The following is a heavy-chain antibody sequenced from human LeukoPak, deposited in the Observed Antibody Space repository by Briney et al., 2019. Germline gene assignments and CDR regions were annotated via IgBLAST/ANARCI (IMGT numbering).Heavy chain of an antibody. CDR3: ARDKHYCTNGVCYPILDF. J-gene: IGHJ4*02. CDR1: GFTVSSNY. CDR2: IYSGNNT. V-gene: IGHV3-53*01. D-gene: IGHD2-8*01. Sequence: GGSLRLSCVASGFTVSSNYMSWVRQAPGKGLEWVSVIYSGNNTYYADSVKGRFTISRDNSKNTLYLQMNSLRAEDTAVYYCARDKHYCTNGVCYPILDFWGQGTLVTVSS.